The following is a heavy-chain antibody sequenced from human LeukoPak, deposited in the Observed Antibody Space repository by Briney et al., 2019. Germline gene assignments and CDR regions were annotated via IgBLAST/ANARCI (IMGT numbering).Heavy chain of an antibody. D-gene: IGHD6-13*01. CDR2: IYYSGST. CDR1: GGSFSSYY. J-gene: IGHJ3*02. V-gene: IGHV4-59*01. CDR3: ATHLSSSSYDTFDI. Sequence: SETLSLTCIVSGGSFSSYYWSWIRQPPGKGLEWIGYIYYSGSTDYNPSLKSRVTISVDTSKNQFSLKLSSVTAADTAVYYCATHLSSSSYDTFDIWGQGTMVTISS.